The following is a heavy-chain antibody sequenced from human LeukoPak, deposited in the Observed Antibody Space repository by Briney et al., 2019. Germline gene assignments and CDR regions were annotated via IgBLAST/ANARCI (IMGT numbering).Heavy chain of an antibody. V-gene: IGHV3-30*04. CDR3: ARVAAAGTYYYYYMDV. CDR2: ISYDGSNK. CDR1: GFTFNSYA. Sequence: GGPVRLFCAASGFTFNSYAMHWVRQAPGKGLEWVAVISYDGSNKYYADSVKGRFTISRDNSKNTLYLQMDSLRAEETAVYYCARVAAAGTYYYYYMDVWGKGTTVTVSS. J-gene: IGHJ6*03. D-gene: IGHD6-13*01.